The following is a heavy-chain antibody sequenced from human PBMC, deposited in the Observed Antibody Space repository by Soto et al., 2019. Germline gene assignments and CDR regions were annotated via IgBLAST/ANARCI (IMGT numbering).Heavy chain of an antibody. D-gene: IGHD1-26*01. V-gene: IGHV3-15*07. CDR2: IKSKTEGGTT. CDR1: GFTFSNAW. J-gene: IGHJ3*02. Sequence: EVQLVESGGGLVKPGGSLRLSCAASGFTFSNAWMNWVRQAPGKELEWVGRIKSKTEGGTTDYAAPVKGRFTIPRDDSKNKLYLQMNCLKTEDTAVYYCTTLTGLLYAFDIWGQGTMVPVSS. CDR3: TTLTGLLYAFDI.